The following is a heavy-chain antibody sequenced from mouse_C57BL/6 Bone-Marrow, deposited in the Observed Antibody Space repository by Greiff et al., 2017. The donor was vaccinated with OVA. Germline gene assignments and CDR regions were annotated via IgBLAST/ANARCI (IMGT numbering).Heavy chain of an antibody. J-gene: IGHJ3*01. CDR1: GFTFSDYG. D-gene: IGHD1-1*01. CDR3: ARPNYYGSSTWFAY. CDR2: ISSGSSTI. V-gene: IGHV5-17*01. Sequence: EVQRVESGGGLVKPGGSLKLSCAASGFTFSDYGMHWVRQAPEKGLEWVAYISSGSSTIYYADTVKGRFTISRDNAKNTLFLQMTSLRSEDTAMYYGARPNYYGSSTWFAYWGQGTLVTVSA.